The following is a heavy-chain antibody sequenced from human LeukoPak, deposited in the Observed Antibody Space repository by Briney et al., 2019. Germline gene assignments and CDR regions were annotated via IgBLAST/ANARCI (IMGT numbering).Heavy chain of an antibody. Sequence: GGSLRLSCAASGFTLSSYGMHWVRQAPGKGLEWVAFIRYDGSNKYYADSVKGRFTISRDNPKNTLYLQINNLRAEDTAMYYCAKCSAGYYNDAVDIWGRGTMVTVSS. V-gene: IGHV3-30*02. J-gene: IGHJ3*02. CDR2: IRYDGSNK. CDR1: GFTLSSYG. D-gene: IGHD3-10*02. CDR3: AKCSAGYYNDAVDI.